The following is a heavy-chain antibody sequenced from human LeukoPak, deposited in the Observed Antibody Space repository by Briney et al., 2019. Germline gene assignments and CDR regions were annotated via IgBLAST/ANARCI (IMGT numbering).Heavy chain of an antibody. Sequence: PGGSLRLSCAASGFTFSSYSMNWVRQAPGKGLEWASSISSSSSYIYYADSVKGRFTISRDNAMHSLYLQMNSLRAEDTAVYYCARDPVADYWGQGTLVTVSS. CDR1: GFTFSSYS. CDR2: ISSSSSYI. V-gene: IGHV3-21*01. J-gene: IGHJ4*02. CDR3: ARDPVADY.